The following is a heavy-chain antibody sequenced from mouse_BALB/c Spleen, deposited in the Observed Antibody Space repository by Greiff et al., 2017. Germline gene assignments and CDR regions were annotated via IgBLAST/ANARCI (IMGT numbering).Heavy chain of an antibody. J-gene: IGHJ3*01. CDR2: INPSTGYT. Sequence: VKLMESGAELAKPGASVKMSCKASGYTFTSYWMHWVKQRPGQGLEWIGYINPSTGYTEYNQKFKDKATLTADKSSSTAYMQLSSLTSEDSAVYYCARHDGYYGFAYWGQGTLVTVSA. CDR3: ARHDGYYGFAY. V-gene: IGHV1-7*01. D-gene: IGHD2-3*01. CDR1: GYTFTSYW.